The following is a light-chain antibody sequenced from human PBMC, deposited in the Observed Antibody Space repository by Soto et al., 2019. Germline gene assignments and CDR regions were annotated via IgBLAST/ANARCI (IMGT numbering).Light chain of an antibody. CDR1: QSVSNNY. J-gene: IGKJ2*01. V-gene: IGKV3-20*01. CDR3: QQYGVSPLMFT. Sequence: EIVLVQSPGTLSLSPGERATLSCRASQSVSNNYLAWYQQKPGQAPRLLIYGASSRANGVPDRFSGSGTGTDFSLTITRLEPEDFAVYYCQQYGVSPLMFTFGQGTKVAVK. CDR2: GAS.